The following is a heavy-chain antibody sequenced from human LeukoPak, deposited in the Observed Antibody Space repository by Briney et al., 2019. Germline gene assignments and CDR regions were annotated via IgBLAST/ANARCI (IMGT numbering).Heavy chain of an antibody. J-gene: IGHJ4*02. CDR1: GGSFSGYY. D-gene: IGHD3-9*01. V-gene: IGHV4-34*01. CDR3: ARLNYDILTGYQSDY. Sequence: SETLSLTCAVYGGSFSGYYWSWIRQPPGKGLEWIGEINHSGSINYNPSLKSRVTISVDTSKNQFSLKLSSVTAADTAVYYCARLNYDILTGYQSDYWGQGTLVAVSS. CDR2: INHSGSI.